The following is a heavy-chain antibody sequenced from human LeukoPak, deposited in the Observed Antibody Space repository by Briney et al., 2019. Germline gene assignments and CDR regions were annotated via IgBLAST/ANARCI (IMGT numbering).Heavy chain of an antibody. D-gene: IGHD4-17*01. Sequence: GGSLRLSCAASGFTFSSYSMNWVRQAPGKGLEWVSSISSSSSYIYYADSVKGRSTISRDNAKNSLYLQMNSLRAEDTAVYYCARGVDYGDLDDYWGQGTLVTVSS. V-gene: IGHV3-21*01. CDR3: ARGVDYGDLDDY. CDR2: ISSSSSYI. CDR1: GFTFSSYS. J-gene: IGHJ4*02.